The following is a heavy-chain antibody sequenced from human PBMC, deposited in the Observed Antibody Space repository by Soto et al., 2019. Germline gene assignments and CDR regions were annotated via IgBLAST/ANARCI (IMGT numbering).Heavy chain of an antibody. CDR1: AGSVSSSRYF. D-gene: IGHD3-3*01. V-gene: IGHV4-61*01. CDR2: IFYSGST. J-gene: IGHJ5*02. CDR3: ARVGRVLEWSPGWIDP. Sequence: KSSETLSLTCTVSAGSVSSSRYFWSWIRQPPGKGLEWIGYIFYSGSTLYNPSLRSRLTISVDTSKNQFSLKLSSVTAADTAVYYCARVGRVLEWSPGWIDPWGQGTLVTVSS.